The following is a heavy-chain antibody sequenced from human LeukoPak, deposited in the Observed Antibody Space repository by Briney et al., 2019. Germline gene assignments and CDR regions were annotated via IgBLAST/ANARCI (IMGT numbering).Heavy chain of an antibody. CDR2: ISSSGSTI. Sequence: GGSLRLSCAASGFTFSDYYMSWIRQAPGKGLEWVSYISSSGSTIYYADSVKGRFTISRDNSKNTLYLQMNSLRAEDTAVYYCAKDDGDYHYYYSYGMDVWGQGTTVTDSS. CDR3: AKDDGDYHYYYSYGMDV. D-gene: IGHD4-17*01. J-gene: IGHJ6*02. CDR1: GFTFSDYY. V-gene: IGHV3-11*01.